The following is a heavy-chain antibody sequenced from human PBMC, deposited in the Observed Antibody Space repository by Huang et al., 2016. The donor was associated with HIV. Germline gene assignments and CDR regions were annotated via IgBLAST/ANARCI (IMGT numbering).Heavy chain of an antibody. D-gene: IGHD6-19*01. J-gene: IGHJ5*02. Sequence: QVQLVESGGGLFQPGRSLRLSWAASGFTFTNYAIHWVRQAPGTGLEWVAVISYEGRHKFYAGSVKGRFTISRDNSKSTLYLLMNSLRVDDTALYYCARSAVPGDGDWFDPWGQGTLVTVSS. CDR2: ISYEGRHK. V-gene: IGHV3-30*04. CDR1: GFTFTNYA. CDR3: ARSAVPGDGDWFDP.